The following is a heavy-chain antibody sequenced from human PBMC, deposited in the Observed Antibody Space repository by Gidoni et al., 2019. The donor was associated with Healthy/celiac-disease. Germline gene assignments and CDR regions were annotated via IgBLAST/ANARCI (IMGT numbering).Heavy chain of an antibody. Sequence: QVQLQQWGAGLLQPSETLSLTCAAYGGSFSGYYWIWIRQPPGKGLEWIGEINHSGSTNYNPSLKSRVTISVDTSKNQFSLKLSSVTAADTAVYYCARAPRLLWFGEFTYYYYGMDVWGQGTTVTVSS. CDR3: ARAPRLLWFGEFTYYYYGMDV. CDR1: GGSFSGYY. V-gene: IGHV4-34*01. J-gene: IGHJ6*02. D-gene: IGHD3-10*01. CDR2: INHSGST.